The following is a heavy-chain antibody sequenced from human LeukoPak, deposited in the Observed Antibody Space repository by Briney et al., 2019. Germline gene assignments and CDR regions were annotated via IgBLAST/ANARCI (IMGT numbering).Heavy chain of an antibody. Sequence: ASVKVSCKTSGYTFTGYYLHWVRQAPGQGLEWMGWISPKTGATKYAQKFQGRVAMTRDTSISIAYMELSRLRSDDTAVYYCARGLYNTYPEDYWGQGTLVTVSS. D-gene: IGHD1-1*01. CDR2: ISPKTGAT. CDR1: GYTFTGYY. CDR3: ARGLYNTYPEDY. V-gene: IGHV1-2*02. J-gene: IGHJ4*02.